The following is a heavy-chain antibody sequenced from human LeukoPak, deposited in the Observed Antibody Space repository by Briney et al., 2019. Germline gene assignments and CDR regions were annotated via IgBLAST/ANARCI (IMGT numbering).Heavy chain of an antibody. V-gene: IGHV4-59*01. CDR2: IYYSGST. CDR3: ARGGVRPGTIFGVVSWFDP. J-gene: IGHJ5*02. CDR1: GASISSYY. D-gene: IGHD3-3*01. Sequence: PSETLSLTCTVSGASISSYYWSWIRQPPEKGLEWIGYIYYSGSTNYNPSLKSRVTISVDTSKNQFSLKLRSVTAADTAVYYCARGGVRPGTIFGVVSWFDPWGQGTLVTVSS.